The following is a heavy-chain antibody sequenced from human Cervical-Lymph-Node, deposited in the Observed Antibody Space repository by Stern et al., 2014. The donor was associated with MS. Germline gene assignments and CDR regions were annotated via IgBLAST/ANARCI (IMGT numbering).Heavy chain of an antibody. Sequence: QLVESGPEVKKPGTSVKVSCKASGFTFTSSAVQWVRQAHGQRLERIGWIVVGSGKQNYAQKFQERVTITRDMSTSTAYMELSSLRSEDTAVYYCAAEPMYYSDSVGAFDIWGQGTMVTVSS. J-gene: IGHJ3*02. CDR2: IVVGSGKQ. CDR1: GFTFTSSA. D-gene: IGHD3-22*01. CDR3: AAEPMYYSDSVGAFDI. V-gene: IGHV1-58*01.